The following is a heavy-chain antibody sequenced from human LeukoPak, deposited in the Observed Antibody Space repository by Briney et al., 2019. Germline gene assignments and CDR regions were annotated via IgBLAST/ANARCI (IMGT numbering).Heavy chain of an antibody. V-gene: IGHV3-21*01. CDR2: ISSSSSYI. J-gene: IGHJ4*02. CDR3: AREGQSSSSWTDY. D-gene: IGHD6-13*01. Sequence: GGSLRLSCAASGFTFSSYSMNWVRQAPGKGLEWVSSISSSSSYIYYADSVKGRFTISRDNAKNSLYLQMNSLRAEDTAVYYCAREGQSSSSWTDYWGQGTLVTVSS. CDR1: GFTFSSYS.